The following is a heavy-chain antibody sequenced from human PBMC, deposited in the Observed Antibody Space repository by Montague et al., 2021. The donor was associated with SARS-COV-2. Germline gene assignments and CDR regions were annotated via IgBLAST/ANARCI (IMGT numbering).Heavy chain of an antibody. CDR1: GFTFGVYG. J-gene: IGHJ4*02. CDR2: ISDNGSST. V-gene: IGHV3-23*01. CDR3: ANRGVRYQSGVRYYFDY. Sequence: SLRLSCAASGFTFGVYGMSWVRQAPGKGLEWVSCISDNGSSTYYADSVKGRFTISRDNSKNTLYLQMNSLRAEDTAVYYCANRGVRYQSGVRYYFDYRGQGTLVTVSS. D-gene: IGHD2-2*01.